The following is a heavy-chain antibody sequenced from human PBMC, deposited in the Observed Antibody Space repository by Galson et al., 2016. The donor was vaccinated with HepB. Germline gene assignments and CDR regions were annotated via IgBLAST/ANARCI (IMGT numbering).Heavy chain of an antibody. D-gene: IGHD6-19*01. J-gene: IGHJ4*02. Sequence: SLRLSCAASGFTVSTNYMSWVRQAPGKGLEWVSVIYSGGSTYYADSAKGRFTISRDNSKNTLHLQMNSLRAEDTAMYYCARRSSPSSGWHYYFDYWGQGTLVTVSS. CDR2: IYSGGST. V-gene: IGHV3-53*01. CDR3: ARRSSPSSGWHYYFDY. CDR1: GFTVSTNY.